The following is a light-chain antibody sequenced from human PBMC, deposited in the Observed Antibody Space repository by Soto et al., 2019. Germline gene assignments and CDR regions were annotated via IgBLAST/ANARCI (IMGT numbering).Light chain of an antibody. Sequence: DIQMTQSPATLSASVGDRVTITCRASQSISSWLAWYQQKPGKVPKLLIDDASSLESGVPSRLGCSPSGTEFTLSISSLQPDDFATYNGQEDNSYPLPFGQETEVEIK. J-gene: IGKJ1*01. CDR3: QEDNSYPLP. CDR2: DAS. CDR1: QSISSW. V-gene: IGKV1-5*01.